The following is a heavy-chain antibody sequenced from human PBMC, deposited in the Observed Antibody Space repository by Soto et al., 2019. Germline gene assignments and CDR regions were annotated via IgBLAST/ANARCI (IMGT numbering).Heavy chain of an antibody. Sequence: PSETLSLTCSVSGGSMRSYYWSWIRQPPGKGLEWIGYIHDSGITDYNPSLKSRATISIDTFRNQISLNLHSVTAADTAVFYCAREYPFISDYWAQGTVVTVSS. J-gene: IGHJ4*02. D-gene: IGHD3-10*01. CDR2: IHDSGIT. CDR1: GGSMRSYY. CDR3: AREYPFISDY. V-gene: IGHV4-59*01.